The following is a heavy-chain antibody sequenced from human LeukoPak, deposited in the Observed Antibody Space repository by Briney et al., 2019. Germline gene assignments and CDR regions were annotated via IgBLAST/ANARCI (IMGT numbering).Heavy chain of an antibody. D-gene: IGHD2-2*01. CDR1: GDSISSDSYY. Sequence: SETLSLTCTVSGDSISSDSYYWTWIRQPAGKGLEWIGRIYTSGSTNYNPSLKSRATISLDTSGNQFSLRLSSVTAADTAVYYCARSRYCTTTTCYVGYIDVGGKGTTVTVSS. J-gene: IGHJ6*03. CDR2: IYTSGST. V-gene: IGHV4-61*02. CDR3: ARSRYCTTTTCYVGYIDV.